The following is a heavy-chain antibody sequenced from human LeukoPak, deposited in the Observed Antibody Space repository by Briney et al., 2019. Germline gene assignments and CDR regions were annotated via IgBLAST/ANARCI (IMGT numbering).Heavy chain of an antibody. V-gene: IGHV4-59*01. CDR1: GGSISSYY. D-gene: IGHD3-10*01. J-gene: IGHJ4*02. CDR2: IYYRGST. CDR3: ARGRYYGSESYYNGFDY. Sequence: SETLSLTCTVSGGSISSYYWSWIRQPPGKGLEWIGYIYYRGSTNYNPSLKSRVTISVDTSKNQFSLKLSSVTAADTAVYYCARGRYYGSESYYNGFDYWGQGTLVTVSS.